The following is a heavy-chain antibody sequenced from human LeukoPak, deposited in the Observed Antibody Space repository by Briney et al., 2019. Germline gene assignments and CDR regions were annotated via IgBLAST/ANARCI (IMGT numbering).Heavy chain of an antibody. CDR1: GDSVSSNSAA. Sequence: SGPTLVKPSQTLSLICAISGDSVSSNSAAWNWIRQSPSRGLEWLGRTYYRSKWYNNYAVSVKSRMTINPDTSKNQFSLQLNSVTPEDTAVYYCARGGIAAAGDSYYFDYWGQGTLVTVSS. CDR3: ARGGIAAAGDSYYFDY. CDR2: TYYRSKWYN. D-gene: IGHD6-13*01. J-gene: IGHJ4*02. V-gene: IGHV6-1*01.